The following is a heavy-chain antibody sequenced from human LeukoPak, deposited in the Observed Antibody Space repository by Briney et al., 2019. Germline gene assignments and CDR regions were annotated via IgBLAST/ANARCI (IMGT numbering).Heavy chain of an antibody. D-gene: IGHD1-1*01. Sequence: PSETLSLTCTVSGSSISSYYWSWIRQPAGKGLEWIGRISSSGSANYNPSLKSRVTLSVDTSRNQLSLILNSVTAADTAVFYCATEPTRTPYYYMDVWGKGTTVIVSS. CDR3: ATEPTRTPYYYMDV. CDR1: GSSISSYY. V-gene: IGHV4-4*07. CDR2: ISSSGSA. J-gene: IGHJ6*03.